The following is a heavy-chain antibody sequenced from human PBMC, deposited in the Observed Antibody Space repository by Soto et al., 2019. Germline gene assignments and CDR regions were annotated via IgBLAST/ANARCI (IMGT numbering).Heavy chain of an antibody. V-gene: IGHV2-5*02. J-gene: IGHJ4*02. D-gene: IGHD4-17*01. CDR3: GYSHYYGNYIIDY. CDR1: GFSLSTSGVG. Sequence: QITLKESGPTLVKPTLTLTLTCTFSGFSLSTSGVGVGWIRQPPGKALEWLALIYCDDDKRYSPFLKSRLTITKATTKNQVDLTMTNMDPVDTGTYYCGYSHYYGNYIIDYWGQGTLVSVSS. CDR2: IYCDDDK.